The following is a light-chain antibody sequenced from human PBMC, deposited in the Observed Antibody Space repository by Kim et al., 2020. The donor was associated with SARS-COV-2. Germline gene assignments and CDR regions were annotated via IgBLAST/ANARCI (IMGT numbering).Light chain of an antibody. CDR2: AAS. Sequence: DIQMTQSPSSLSASVGDRVTITCRASQSISSCLNWYQQKPGKAPKLLIYAASSLQSGVPSRFSGSGSGTDFTLTISSLQPDDFATYYCQQNNSTPRTFGQGTRLEIK. CDR1: QSISSC. V-gene: IGKV1-39*01. J-gene: IGKJ5*01. CDR3: QQNNSTPRT.